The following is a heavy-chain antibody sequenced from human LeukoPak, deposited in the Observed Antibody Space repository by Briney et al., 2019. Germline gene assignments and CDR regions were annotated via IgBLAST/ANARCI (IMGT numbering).Heavy chain of an antibody. CDR2: MNPNSGNT. CDR1: GYTFTSYD. J-gene: IGHJ6*03. V-gene: IGHV1-8*01. Sequence: GASVKVSCKASGYTFTSYDINWVRQATGQGLEWMGWMNPNSGNTGYAQKFQGRVTMTRNTSISTAYMELSSLRSEDTAVYYCARGRQLTLSQYWYYYYYYMDVWGKGTTVTVSS. CDR3: ARGRQLTLSQYWYYYYYYMDV. D-gene: IGHD2-8*02.